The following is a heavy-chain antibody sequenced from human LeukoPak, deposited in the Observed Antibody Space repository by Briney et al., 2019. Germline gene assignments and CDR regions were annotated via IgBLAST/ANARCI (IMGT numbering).Heavy chain of an antibody. V-gene: IGHV3-11*01. CDR2: ISSSGSTI. CDR1: GFTFSDYY. Sequence: GGSLRLPCAASGFTFSDYYMSWIRQAPGKGLEWVSYISSSGSTIYYADSVKGRFTISRDNAKNSLYLQMNSLRAEDTAVYYCARVRIAAAGTGGGYYFDYWGQGTLVTVSS. D-gene: IGHD6-13*01. J-gene: IGHJ4*02. CDR3: ARVRIAAAGTGGGYYFDY.